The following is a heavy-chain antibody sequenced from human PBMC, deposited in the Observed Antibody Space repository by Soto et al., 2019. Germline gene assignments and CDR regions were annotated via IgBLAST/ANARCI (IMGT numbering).Heavy chain of an antibody. CDR1: GGTFSSYA. Sequence: QVQLVQSGAEVKKPGSSVKVSCKASGGTFSSYAISWVRQAPGQGLEWMGGIIPIFGTANYAQKFQGRVTITADEATSPAYMELSSLRSEDTAVYYCARDLVGGMATMRWDAFDIWGQGTMVTVSS. CDR3: ARDLVGGMATMRWDAFDI. J-gene: IGHJ3*02. V-gene: IGHV1-69*12. CDR2: IIPIFGTA. D-gene: IGHD5-12*01.